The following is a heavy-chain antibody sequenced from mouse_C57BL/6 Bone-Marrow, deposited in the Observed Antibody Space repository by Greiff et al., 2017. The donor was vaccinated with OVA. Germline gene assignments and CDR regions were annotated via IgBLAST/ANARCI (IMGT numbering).Heavy chain of an antibody. J-gene: IGHJ2*01. CDR1: GYTFTDYY. D-gene: IGHD1-1*01. V-gene: IGHV1-26*01. CDR3: ARGRGSSFGYFDY. Sequence: EVQLQQSGPELVKPGASVKISCKASGYTFTDYYMNWVKQSHGKSLEWIGDINPNNGGTSYNQKFKGKATLTVDKSSSTAYMELRSLTSEDSAVYYCARGRGSSFGYFDYWGQGTTLTVSS. CDR2: INPNNGGT.